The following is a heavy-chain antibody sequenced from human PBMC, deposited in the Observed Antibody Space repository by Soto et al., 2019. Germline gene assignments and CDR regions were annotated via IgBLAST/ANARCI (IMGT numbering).Heavy chain of an antibody. V-gene: IGHV4-59*01. CDR2: IWHSGST. J-gene: IGHJ4*02. CDR3: ARGSGVVYD. CDR1: GGSISSSY. Sequence: SETLSLTCIVSGGSISSSYWSWIRQPPGKGLEWIGYIWHSGSTNSNPFLKSRVTISVDTSKNQFSLRLSSVTAADTAVYYCARGSGVVYDWGQGTLVTVSS. D-gene: IGHD2-15*01.